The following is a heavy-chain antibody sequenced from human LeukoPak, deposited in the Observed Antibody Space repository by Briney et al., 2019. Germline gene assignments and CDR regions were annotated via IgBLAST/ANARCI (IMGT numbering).Heavy chain of an antibody. CDR3: ARDRTYYYDSSGYPWFDY. Sequence: ASVKVSCKASGYTFTTYGISWVRQAPGQGLEWMGWISAYNGNTNYAQKLQGRVTMTTDTSTSTAYMELRSLRSDDTAVYYCARDRTYYYDSSGYPWFDYWGQGTLVTVSS. CDR1: GYTFTTYG. CDR2: ISAYNGNT. D-gene: IGHD3-22*01. J-gene: IGHJ4*02. V-gene: IGHV1-18*01.